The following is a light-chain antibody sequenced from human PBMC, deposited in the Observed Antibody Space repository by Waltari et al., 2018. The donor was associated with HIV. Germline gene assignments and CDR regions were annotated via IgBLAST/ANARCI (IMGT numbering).Light chain of an antibody. CDR2: KDT. CDR1: ALPKQY. Sequence: SYELTQPPSVSVSPGQTARITCSGDALPKQYAYWYHQKPGQAPVLVIYKDTERPSGIPEGFSGSNAGTTVTLTISGVQAEDEADYDCQSADSSGTWVFGGGTKLTVL. CDR3: QSADSSGTWV. J-gene: IGLJ3*02. V-gene: IGLV3-25*03.